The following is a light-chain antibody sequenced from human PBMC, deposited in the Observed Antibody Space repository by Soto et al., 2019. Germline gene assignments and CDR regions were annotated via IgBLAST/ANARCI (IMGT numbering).Light chain of an antibody. Sequence: DIVMTQSPDSLAVSLGERATINCKSSQSFLYSSNNKNYLAWYQQKPGQPPKLLIYWASTRESGVPDRFSGSGSGTDFTLTISSLQAEDVAVYYCQHYASTPYTFGQGTKLEIK. V-gene: IGKV4-1*01. CDR1: QSFLYSSNNKNY. CDR3: QHYASTPYT. J-gene: IGKJ2*01. CDR2: WAS.